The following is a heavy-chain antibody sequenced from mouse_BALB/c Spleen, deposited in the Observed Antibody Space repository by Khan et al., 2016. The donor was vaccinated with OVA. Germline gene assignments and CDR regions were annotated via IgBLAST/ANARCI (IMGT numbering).Heavy chain of an antibody. D-gene: IGHD2-4*01. V-gene: IGHV3-2*02. CDR2: ISYSGST. CDR3: ARDYDYHYYAMDY. J-gene: IGHJ4*01. CDR1: GYSITSDYA. Sequence: EVQLQVSGPGLVKPSQSLSLTCTVTGYSITSDYAWNWIRQFPGNKLEWMGYISYSGSTSYNPSLKSRISITRDTSKNQFFLQLNSVTTEDTATYYCARDYDYHYYAMDYWGQGTSVTVSS.